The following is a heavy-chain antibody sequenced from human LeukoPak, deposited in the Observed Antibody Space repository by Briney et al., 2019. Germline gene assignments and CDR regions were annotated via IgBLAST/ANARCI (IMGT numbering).Heavy chain of an antibody. CDR2: LSRSGSRT. CDR3: AKDDSSGYYHDH. Sequence: GGSLRLSCRSSGCRFSNDAMNWVRQAPGKGLQWVSALSRSGSRTFYADSVKGRFTISRDNSKNTLYLQMDSLRAEDTAIYYCAKDDSSGYYHDHWGQGTLVTVSS. V-gene: IGHV3-23*01. D-gene: IGHD3-22*01. J-gene: IGHJ5*02. CDR1: GCRFSNDA.